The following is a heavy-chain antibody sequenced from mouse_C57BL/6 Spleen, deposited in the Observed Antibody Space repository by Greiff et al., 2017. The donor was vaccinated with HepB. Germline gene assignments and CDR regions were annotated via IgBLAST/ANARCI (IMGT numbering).Heavy chain of an antibody. D-gene: IGHD1-1*01. Sequence: VQLQESGPELVKPGASVKISCKASGYAFSSSWMNWVKQRPGKGLEWIGRIYPGDGDTNYNGKFKGKATLTADKSSSTAYMQLSSLTSEDSAVYFCARGYYYGSSLYAMDYWGQGTSVTVSS. CDR1: GYAFSSSW. CDR2: IYPGDGDT. CDR3: ARGYYYGSSLYAMDY. V-gene: IGHV1-82*01. J-gene: IGHJ4*01.